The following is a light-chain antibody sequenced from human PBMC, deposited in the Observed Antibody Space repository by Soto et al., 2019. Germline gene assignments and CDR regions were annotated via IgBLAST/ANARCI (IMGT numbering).Light chain of an antibody. J-gene: IGKJ5*01. CDR3: QHYGGLYT. CDR1: QSVYSW. Sequence: DFHMTKSPSTLSASVGDRVTITCRTSQSVYSWLGWYQQRPGKAPKLLIFDDSILQSGVPSRFNGSASGTEFTLTISSLQPDDFATYYCQHYGGLYTFGQGTRLEIK. CDR2: DDS. V-gene: IGKV1-5*01.